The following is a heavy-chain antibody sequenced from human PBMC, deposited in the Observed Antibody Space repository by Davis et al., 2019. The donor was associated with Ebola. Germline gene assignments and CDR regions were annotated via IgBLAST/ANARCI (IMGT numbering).Heavy chain of an antibody. V-gene: IGHV1-3*04. CDR1: GYRFTDYA. Sequence: ASVKVSCKASGYRFTDYAMNWVRQAPGQRPEWLGWINTGSGSTKYSQKFQGRVTITSDTTSNTVSMELSRLQSEDTAVYYCARDSAGTIYSNSFDPWGQGTLVTV. D-gene: IGHD1-7*01. CDR2: INTGSGST. CDR3: ARDSAGTIYSNSFDP. J-gene: IGHJ5*02.